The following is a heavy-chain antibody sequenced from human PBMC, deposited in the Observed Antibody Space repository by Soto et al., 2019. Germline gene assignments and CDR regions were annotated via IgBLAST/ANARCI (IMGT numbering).Heavy chain of an antibody. V-gene: IGHV4-34*01. J-gene: IGHJ6*02. CDR2: INHSGST. CDR1: GGSFSGYY. D-gene: IGHD6-13*01. Sequence: QVQLQQWGAGLLKPSETLSLTCAVYGGSFSGYYWSWIRQPPGKGLEWIGEINHSGSTNYNPSLKSRVTISVDTSKNQFSLKLSSVTAADTAVYYCARGLSGQQLVYGMDVWGQGTTVTVSS. CDR3: ARGLSGQQLVYGMDV.